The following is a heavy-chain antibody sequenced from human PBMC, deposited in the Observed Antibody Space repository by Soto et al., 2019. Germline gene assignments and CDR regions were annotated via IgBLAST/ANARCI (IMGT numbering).Heavy chain of an antibody. J-gene: IGHJ4*02. CDR2: IWYDGSNK. D-gene: IGHD2-8*01. V-gene: IGHV3-33*01. Sequence: QVQLVEPGGGVVQPERSLRLSCAASGFTFSSYGMHWVRQAPGKGQEWVAVIWYDGSNKYYADSVKGRFTISRDNSKNTLYLQMNSLRAEDTAVYYCARELEVVGTSGYFDYWGQGTLVTVSS. CDR3: ARELEVVGTSGYFDY. CDR1: GFTFSSYG.